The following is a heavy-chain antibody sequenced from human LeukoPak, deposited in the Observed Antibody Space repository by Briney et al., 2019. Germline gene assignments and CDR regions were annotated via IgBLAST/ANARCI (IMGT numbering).Heavy chain of an antibody. CDR3: ARALGSPDPDYMVATIFYYFDS. D-gene: IGHD5-12*01. CDR1: GYTFTSYD. J-gene: IGHJ4*02. V-gene: IGHV1-8*01. CDR2: MNPNSGNT. Sequence: ASVKVSCKASGYTFTSYDINWVRQATGQGLEWMGWMNPNSGNTGYAQKFQGRVTMTRNTSISTAYMGLSSLRSEDTAVYYCARALGSPDPDYMVATIFYYFDSWGQGTLVTASS.